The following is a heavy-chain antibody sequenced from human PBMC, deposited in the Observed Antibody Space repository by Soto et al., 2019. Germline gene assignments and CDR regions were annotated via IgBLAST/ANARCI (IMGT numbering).Heavy chain of an antibody. Sequence: GESLKISCKGSGYSLTIYWISWVRQMPGKGLEWMGRIDPSDSYTNYSPSFQGHVTISADKSISTAYLQWSSLKASDTAMYYCARLGQGYCSGGSCYSSWGQGTLVTVSS. CDR1: GYSLTIYW. CDR3: ARLGQGYCSGGSCYSS. V-gene: IGHV5-10-1*01. D-gene: IGHD2-15*01. CDR2: IDPSDSYT. J-gene: IGHJ5*02.